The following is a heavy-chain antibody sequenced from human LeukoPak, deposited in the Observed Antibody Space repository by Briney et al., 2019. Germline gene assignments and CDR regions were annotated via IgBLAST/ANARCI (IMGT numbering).Heavy chain of an antibody. J-gene: IGHJ3*02. CDR1: GFTFSSYA. D-gene: IGHD6-19*01. V-gene: IGHV3-30-3*01. CDR3: ARSPYSSYAFDI. Sequence: GGSLRLSCAASGFTFSSYAMHWVRQAPGKGLEWEAVISYDGSNKYYADSVKGRFTISRDNSKNTLYLQMNSLRAEDTAVYYCARSPYSSYAFDIWGQGTMVTVSS. CDR2: ISYDGSNK.